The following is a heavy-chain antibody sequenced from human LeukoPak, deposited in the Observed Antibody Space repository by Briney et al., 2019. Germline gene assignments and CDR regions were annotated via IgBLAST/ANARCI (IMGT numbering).Heavy chain of an antibody. Sequence: GRSLRLSCAASGFTFDDDAIYWVRQAPGKGLEWVSGIDWKNDIIGYADSVRGRFTISRDNAKNSLYLQMNSLSAEDTAFYYCAKGGYSRGWSYVDVWGQGTTVTVSS. V-gene: IGHV3-9*01. CDR1: GFTFDDDA. D-gene: IGHD6-19*01. CDR2: IDWKNDII. J-gene: IGHJ6*02. CDR3: AKGGYSRGWSYVDV.